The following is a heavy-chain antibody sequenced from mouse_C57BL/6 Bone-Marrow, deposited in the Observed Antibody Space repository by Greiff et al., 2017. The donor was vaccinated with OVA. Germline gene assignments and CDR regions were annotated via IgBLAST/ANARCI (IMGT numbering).Heavy chain of an antibody. CDR1: GYTFTSYW. V-gene: IGHV1-52*01. J-gene: IGHJ2*01. CDR2: IDPSDSET. Sequence: QVQLQQPGAELVRPGSSVKLSCKASGYTFTSYWMHWVKQRPIQGLEWIGNIDPSDSETHYNQKFKDKATLTVDKSSSTADMQLSSLTSEDSAVYYCARCGPYYFDYWGQGTTLTVSS. CDR3: ARCGPYYFDY.